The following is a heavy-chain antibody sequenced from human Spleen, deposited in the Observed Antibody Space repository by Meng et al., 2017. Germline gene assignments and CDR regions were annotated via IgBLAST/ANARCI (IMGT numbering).Heavy chain of an antibody. CDR1: GLTFSSYE. CDR2: ISSSGSTT. CDR3: AREVRYDFDY. V-gene: IGHV3-48*03. D-gene: IGHD2-2*01. J-gene: IGHJ4*02. Sequence: GGSLRLSCAASGLTFSSYEMIWVRQAPGKGLEWVSYISSSGSTTYYADSVKGRFTISRDNVKNSLYLQMNSLRAEDTAVYYCAREVRYDFDYWGQGTLVTVSS.